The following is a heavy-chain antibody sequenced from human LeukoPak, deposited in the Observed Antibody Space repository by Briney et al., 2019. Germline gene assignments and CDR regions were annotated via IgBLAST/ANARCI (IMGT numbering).Heavy chain of an antibody. V-gene: IGHV3-21*01. J-gene: IGHJ4*02. CDR1: GFTFSSYS. D-gene: IGHD3-22*01. CDR2: ISSSSSYI. CDR3: ARDTYYYDSSGLFDY. Sequence: GGSLRLSCAASGFTFSSYSMNWVRQAPGKGLEWVSSISSSSSYIYYADSVKGRFTISRDNAKNSLYLQMNSLRAEDTAVYYCARDTYYYDSSGLFDYWGQGTLVTVSS.